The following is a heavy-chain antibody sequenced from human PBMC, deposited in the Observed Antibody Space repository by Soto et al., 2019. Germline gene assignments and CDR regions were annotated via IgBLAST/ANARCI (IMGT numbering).Heavy chain of an antibody. CDR1: GFSLSTGGVA. CDR2: IYWDGGK. V-gene: IGHV2-5*02. D-gene: IGHD3-22*01. Sequence: QITLKESGPTLVKPTQTLTLTCTFSGFSLSTGGVAVGWIRQPPGKALEWLALIYWDGGKRYSPSLKSRLTIXXXNXXNQVVLTMTNMNPVDTATYYCAHRGDYYDSSGYSTLDAFDIWGQGTMVTVSS. J-gene: IGHJ3*02. CDR3: AHRGDYYDSSGYSTLDAFDI.